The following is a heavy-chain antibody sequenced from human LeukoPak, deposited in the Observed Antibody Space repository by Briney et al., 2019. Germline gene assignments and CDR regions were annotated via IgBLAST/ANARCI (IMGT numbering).Heavy chain of an antibody. CDR1: GGSISSYY. Sequence: PSETLSLTCTVSGGSISSYYWGWIRQPPGKGLEWIGSIYYSGSTNYNPSLKSRVTISVDKSKNQFSLNLSSVTAADTAVYYCARVVSTWHLDYWGQGTLVTVSS. V-gene: IGHV4-39*07. D-gene: IGHD2-2*01. CDR3: ARVVSTWHLDY. CDR2: IYYSGST. J-gene: IGHJ4*02.